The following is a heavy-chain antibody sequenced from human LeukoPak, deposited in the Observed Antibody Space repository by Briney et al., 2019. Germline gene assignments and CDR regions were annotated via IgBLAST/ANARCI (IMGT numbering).Heavy chain of an antibody. CDR2: ISAYNGNT. CDR1: GYTFTSYG. J-gene: IGHJ3*02. D-gene: IGHD1-26*01. CDR3: ASCTGVHRELRRPLCAFDI. Sequence: PAASVKVSCKASGYTFTSYGISWVRQAPGQGLEWMGWISAYNGNTNYAQKLRGRVTMTTDTSTSTAYMELRSLRSDDTAVYYCASCTGVHRELRRPLCAFDIWGQGTMVTVSS. V-gene: IGHV1-18*01.